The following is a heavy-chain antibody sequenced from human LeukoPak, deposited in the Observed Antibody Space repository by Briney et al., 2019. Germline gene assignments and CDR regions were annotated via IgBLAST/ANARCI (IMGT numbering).Heavy chain of an antibody. CDR1: GASISSYY. Sequence: SETLSLTCTVSGASISSYYWGWIGQPPGKGLEWIGYIYYSGSTNYNPALKSRVTISEDTSKNQISLKLSSVTAADTAVYYCARVRGYYDSSGYDYWGQGTLVTVSS. J-gene: IGHJ4*02. V-gene: IGHV4-59*01. D-gene: IGHD3-22*01. CDR3: ARVRGYYDSSGYDY. CDR2: IYYSGST.